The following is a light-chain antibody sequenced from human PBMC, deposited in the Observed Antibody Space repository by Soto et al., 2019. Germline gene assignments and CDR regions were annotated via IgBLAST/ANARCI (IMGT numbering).Light chain of an antibody. J-gene: IGKJ2*01. CDR2: GAS. V-gene: IGKV3-20*01. CDR3: HQFVGSPGYT. CDR1: QSVVSNF. Sequence: EIVLTQSPGPLSLSPGERATLSCRASQSVVSNFLSWFQQKPGQAPRLLIYGASNRATGIPDRFSGSGSGTDFAVTISGLEIDDSAVYNCHQFVGSPGYTFGRGTKLEIK.